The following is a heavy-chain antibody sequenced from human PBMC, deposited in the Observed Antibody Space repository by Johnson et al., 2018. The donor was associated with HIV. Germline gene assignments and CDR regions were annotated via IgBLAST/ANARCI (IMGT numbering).Heavy chain of an antibody. D-gene: IGHD5-12*01. J-gene: IGHJ3*02. CDR3: AKGEVGDIVATIEPTFDI. CDR1: GFTFSSYA. CDR2: ISYDGSNK. V-gene: IGHV3-30-3*01. Sequence: QVQLVESGGGVVRPGGSLRLSCAASGFTFSSYAMHWVRQAPGKGLEWVAVISYDGSNKYYADSVKGRFTISRDNSKNTVYLQMNSLRAEDTAVYYCAKGEVGDIVATIEPTFDIWGQGTMVTVSS.